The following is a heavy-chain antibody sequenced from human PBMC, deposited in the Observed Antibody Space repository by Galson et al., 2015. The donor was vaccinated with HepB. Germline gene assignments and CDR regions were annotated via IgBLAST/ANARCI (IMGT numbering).Heavy chain of an antibody. V-gene: IGHV5-51*03. CDR2: IYPGDSDT. CDR1: GYSFTRYW. CDR3: ALSYCGGDCFSRPSDAFDI. D-gene: IGHD2-21*01. J-gene: IGHJ3*02. Sequence: QSGAEVKKPGESLKISCKGVGYSFTRYWIGWVRQMPGKGLEWMGIIYPGDSDTRYSPSFQGQVTISADKSISTAYLQWSCLKASDTAMYYCALSYCGGDCFSRPSDAFDIWGQGTMIIVS.